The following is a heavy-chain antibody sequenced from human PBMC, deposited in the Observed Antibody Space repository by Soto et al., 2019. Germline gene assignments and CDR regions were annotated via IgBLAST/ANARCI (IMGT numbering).Heavy chain of an antibody. Sequence: GESLKISCNGSGYSFAGYWIGWVRQMPGKGLEWMGRIDPSDSYTNYSPSFQGHVTISADKSISTAYLQWSSLKASDTAMYYCARPSGYCSGGSCYSSHYGMDVWGQGTTVTVSS. D-gene: IGHD2-15*01. CDR3: ARPSGYCSGGSCYSSHYGMDV. CDR1: GYSFAGYW. V-gene: IGHV5-10-1*01. J-gene: IGHJ6*02. CDR2: IDPSDSYT.